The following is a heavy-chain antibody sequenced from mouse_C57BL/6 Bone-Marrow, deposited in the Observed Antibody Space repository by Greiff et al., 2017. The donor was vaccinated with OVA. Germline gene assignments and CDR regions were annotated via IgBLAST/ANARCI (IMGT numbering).Heavy chain of an antibody. CDR3: ARADGFKWYFDV. Sequence: EVKVVESGGGLVKPGGSLKLSCAASGFTFSSYAMSWVRQTPETRLEWVATISDGGSYTYYPDNVKGRFTISRDNAKNNLYLQMSHLKSEDTAMYYCARADGFKWYFDVWGTGTTVTVSS. J-gene: IGHJ1*03. CDR1: GFTFSSYA. V-gene: IGHV5-4*03. D-gene: IGHD2-3*01. CDR2: ISDGGSYT.